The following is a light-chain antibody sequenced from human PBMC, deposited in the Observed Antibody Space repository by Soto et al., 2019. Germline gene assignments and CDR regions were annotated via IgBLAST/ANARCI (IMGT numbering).Light chain of an antibody. Sequence: DIQMTQSPSSLSASVGDRVTITCRASQSISSYLNWYQRKPGTAPKPLIYAASSLQSGVPSRFSGSGSGTDFTLTISSLQPEDFATYYCHPSYSTPPWTFGQGTKVEIK. CDR1: QSISSY. V-gene: IGKV1-39*01. CDR3: HPSYSTPPWT. CDR2: AAS. J-gene: IGKJ1*01.